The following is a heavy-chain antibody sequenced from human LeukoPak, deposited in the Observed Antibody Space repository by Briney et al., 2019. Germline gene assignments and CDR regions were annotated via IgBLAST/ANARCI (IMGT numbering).Heavy chain of an antibody. Sequence: SVKVSCKASGGTFSSYAISWVRPAPGQGLEWMGGIIPIFGTANYAQKFQGRVTITADESTSTAYMELSSLRSEDTAVYYCASGQGDCGGDCYPPYNWFDPWGQGTLVTVSS. CDR1: GGTFSSYA. CDR3: ASGQGDCGGDCYPPYNWFDP. V-gene: IGHV1-69*01. J-gene: IGHJ5*02. D-gene: IGHD2-21*02. CDR2: IIPIFGTA.